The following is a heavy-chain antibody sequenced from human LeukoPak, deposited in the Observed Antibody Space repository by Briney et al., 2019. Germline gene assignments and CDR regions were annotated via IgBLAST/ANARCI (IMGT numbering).Heavy chain of an antibody. V-gene: IGHV3-11*04. J-gene: IGHJ4*02. CDR1: GFTFSDYY. CDR3: ASSSGIAVAGTMNDY. Sequence: PGGSLRLSCAASGFTFSDYYMSWIRQAPGKGLEWVTYISSSGSTIYYADSVKGRFTISRDNAKNSLYLQMNSLRAEDTAVYYCASSSGIAVAGTMNDYWGQGTLVTVSS. CDR2: ISSSGSTI. D-gene: IGHD6-19*01.